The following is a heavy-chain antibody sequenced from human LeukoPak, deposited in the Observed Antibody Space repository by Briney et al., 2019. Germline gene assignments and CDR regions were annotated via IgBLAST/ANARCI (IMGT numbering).Heavy chain of an antibody. Sequence: GGSLRLSCAASGFTFSSYSMNWVRQAPGKRLEWVSGISGSGDSTYYADSVKGRFTISRDNSKNTLYLQMNSLRADDTAVYYCARGRYCSSSTCYLDCWGQGTLVTVSS. CDR3: ARGRYCSSSTCYLDC. CDR2: ISGSGDST. J-gene: IGHJ4*02. D-gene: IGHD2-2*01. CDR1: GFTFSSYS. V-gene: IGHV3-23*01.